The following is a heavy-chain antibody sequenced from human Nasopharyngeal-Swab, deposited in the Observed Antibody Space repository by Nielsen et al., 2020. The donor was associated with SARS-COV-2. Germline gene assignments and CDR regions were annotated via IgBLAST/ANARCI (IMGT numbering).Heavy chain of an antibody. CDR2: ISAYNGNT. CDR1: VYTFTSYG. J-gene: IGHJ4*02. Sequence: ASVQVSCKASVYTFTSYGISWVRQAPGQGLEWMGWISAYNGNTNYAQKLQGRATMTTDTSTSTAYMALRSLRSDDTAVYYCARDTYDFWRGYYDTFSYFDYWGQGTLVTVSS. D-gene: IGHD3-3*01. V-gene: IGHV1-18*01. CDR3: ARDTYDFWRGYYDTFSYFDY.